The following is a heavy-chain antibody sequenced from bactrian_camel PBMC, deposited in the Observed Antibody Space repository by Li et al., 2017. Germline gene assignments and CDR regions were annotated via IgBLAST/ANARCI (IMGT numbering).Heavy chain of an antibody. D-gene: IGHD1*01. Sequence: HVQLVESGGGSVQAGGALKLSCVVSGYKWNNYCIGWFRQAPGKEREAVATLYTGNNATYYSDSVKDRFTISRNNAQNTVYLQMNDLNPEDTARYYCAAAGSGCSWERTWYNHWGQGTQVTVS. CDR2: LYTGNNAT. CDR1: GYKWNNYC. CDR3: AAAGSGCSWERTWYNH. J-gene: IGHJ4*01. V-gene: IGHV3S63*01.